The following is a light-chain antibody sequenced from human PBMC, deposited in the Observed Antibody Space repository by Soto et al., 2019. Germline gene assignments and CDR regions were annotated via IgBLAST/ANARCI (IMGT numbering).Light chain of an antibody. CDR2: DVS. Sequence: QSALTQPASVSGSPGQSITISCTGTSSDVGGDHYVSWYQQHPGKAPKLMIYDVSNRPSWVSNRFSGSKSGNTASLTISGLQAEDEADYYCSSYTSNNTLIFGGRTKLTVL. J-gene: IGLJ2*01. CDR1: SSDVGGDHY. CDR3: SSYTSNNTLI. V-gene: IGLV2-14*03.